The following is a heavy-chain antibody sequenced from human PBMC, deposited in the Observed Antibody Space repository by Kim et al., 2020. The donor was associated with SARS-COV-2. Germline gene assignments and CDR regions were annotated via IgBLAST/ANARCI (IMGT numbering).Heavy chain of an antibody. Sequence: GGSLRLSCAASGFTFSDYYMSWIRQAPGKGLEWVSYINSSGSTIYYADSVKRRITISRDNAKNSLHLQMNSLSAEDTAVYYCARDGTTHYYYYGMDVWGQGTTVTVSS. D-gene: IGHD1-1*01. J-gene: IGHJ6*02. V-gene: IGHV3-11*01. CDR1: GFTFSDYY. CDR3: ARDGTTHYYYYGMDV. CDR2: INSSGSTI.